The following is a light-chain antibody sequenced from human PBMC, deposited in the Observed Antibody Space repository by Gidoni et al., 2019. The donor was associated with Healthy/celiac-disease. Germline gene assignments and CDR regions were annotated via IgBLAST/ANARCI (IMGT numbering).Light chain of an antibody. CDR2: VAS. J-gene: IGKJ5*01. V-gene: IGKV3-20*01. Sequence: DIVLTQSPGTLSLSPGERVTLACRASQSVSSNYLAWYQQKPGQPHRLLNYVASIRATGIPDRFSGSASGTDFTLTISRLAAEDFAVYYCQQYGSPPITFGQGTRLEIK. CDR3: QQYGSPPIT. CDR1: QSVSSNY.